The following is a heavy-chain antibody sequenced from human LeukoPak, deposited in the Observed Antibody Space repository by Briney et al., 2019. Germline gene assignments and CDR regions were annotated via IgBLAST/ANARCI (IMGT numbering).Heavy chain of an antibody. CDR2: IYYSGST. V-gene: IGHV4-59*01. CDR1: GGPISSYY. J-gene: IGHJ6*03. D-gene: IGHD2/OR15-2a*01. Sequence: SETLSLTCTVSGGPISSYYWSWIRQPPGKGLEWIGYIYYSGSTNYNPSLKSRVTISVDTSKNQFSLKLSSVTAADTAVYYCARTTFYYYYMDVWGKGTTVTVSS. CDR3: ARTTFYYYYMDV.